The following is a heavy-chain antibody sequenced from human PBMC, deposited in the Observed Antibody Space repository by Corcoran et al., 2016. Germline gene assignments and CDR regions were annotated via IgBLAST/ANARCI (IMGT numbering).Heavy chain of an antibody. CDR1: GFSFHDYG. V-gene: IGHV3-20*04. Sequence: VQLVESGGAVVRPGESLRLSCEASGFSFHDYGFSWVRQVPGKGLEWVSGINWNGGSTGYGDSVKGRFTISRDNAKKSVYLQMNSLRAEDTAVYYCARDYFWKMYFVINNWFDPWGQGTLVTVSS. CDR3: ARDYFWKMYFVINNWFDP. J-gene: IGHJ5*02. D-gene: IGHD3-16*01. CDR2: INWNGGST.